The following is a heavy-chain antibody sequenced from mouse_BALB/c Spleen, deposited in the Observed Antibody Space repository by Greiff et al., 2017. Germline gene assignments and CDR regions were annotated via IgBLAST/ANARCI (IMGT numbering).Heavy chain of an antibody. CDR3: ARGEGFYGNYVDAMDY. V-gene: IGHV3-1*02. Sequence: EVQRVESGPDLVKPSQSLSLTCTVTGYSITSGYSWHWIRQFPGNKLEWMGYIHYSGSTNYNPSLKSRISITRDTSKNQFFLQLNSVTTEDTATYYCARGEGFYGNYVDAMDYWGQGTSVTVSS. CDR1: GYSITSGYS. CDR2: IHYSGST. D-gene: IGHD2-1*01. J-gene: IGHJ4*01.